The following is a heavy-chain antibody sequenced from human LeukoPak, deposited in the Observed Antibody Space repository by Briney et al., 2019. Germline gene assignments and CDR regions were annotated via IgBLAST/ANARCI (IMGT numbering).Heavy chain of an antibody. CDR3: AIYYDSSGYYFEAVDYFDY. J-gene: IGHJ4*02. V-gene: IGHV3-21*01. CDR2: ISSSSSYI. Sequence: PGGSLRLSWAASGFTFSSYSMNWVRQAPGKGLEWVSSISSSSSYIYYADSVKGRFTISRDNAKNSLYLQMNSLRAEDTAVYYCAIYYDSSGYYFEAVDYFDYWGQGTLVTVSS. CDR1: GFTFSSYS. D-gene: IGHD3-22*01.